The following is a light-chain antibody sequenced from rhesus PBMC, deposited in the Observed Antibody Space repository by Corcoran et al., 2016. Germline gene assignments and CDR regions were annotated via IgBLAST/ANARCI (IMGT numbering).Light chain of an antibody. CDR2: KAS. Sequence: DIQMTQSPSSLSASVGDRVTITCRASQGISNWLAWYQQKPGKAPKLLFYKASTLQSGVPSRFSGSGLVTEFTLPISSLQPEDFATYFCQQHNSPPFSFGQGTKVEIK. V-gene: IGKV1-21*01. CDR1: QGISNW. J-gene: IGKJ2*01. CDR3: QQHNSPPFS.